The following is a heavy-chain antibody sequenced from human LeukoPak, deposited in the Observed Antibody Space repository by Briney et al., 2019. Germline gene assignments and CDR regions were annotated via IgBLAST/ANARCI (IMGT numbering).Heavy chain of an antibody. CDR1: GFTFSSYA. D-gene: IGHD3-16*02. Sequence: GGSLRLSCAASGFTFSSYAMHWVRQAPGKGLEWVAVISYDGSNKYYADSVKGRFTISRDNSKNTLYLQMNSLRVEDTAVYYCAREGYRIFDIWGQGTMVTVSS. V-gene: IGHV3-30-3*01. J-gene: IGHJ3*02. CDR2: ISYDGSNK. CDR3: AREGYRIFDI.